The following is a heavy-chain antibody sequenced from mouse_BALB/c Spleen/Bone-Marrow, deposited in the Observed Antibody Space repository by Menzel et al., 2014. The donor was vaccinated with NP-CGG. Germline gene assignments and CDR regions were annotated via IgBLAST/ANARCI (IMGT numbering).Heavy chain of an antibody. V-gene: IGHV3-1*02. D-gene: IGHD2-10*02. CDR2: IHYSGST. CDR1: GFSITSGYS. CDR3: ARVYGNYDY. Sequence: EVQGVESGPDLVKPSQSLSLTCTVTGFSITSGYSCHLLRQFPVNKLEWMGYIHYSGSTNYNPSLKSRFSITRDTSKNQFFLQLNSVTTEDTATYYCARVYGNYDYWGQGTTLTVSS. J-gene: IGHJ2*01.